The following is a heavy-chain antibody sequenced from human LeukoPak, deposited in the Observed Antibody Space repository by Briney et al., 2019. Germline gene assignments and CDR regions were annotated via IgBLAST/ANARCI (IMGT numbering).Heavy chain of an antibody. V-gene: IGHV4-59*08. CDR2: IYYSGTT. CDR3: ARCITMVRGVIRPPDY. D-gene: IGHD3-10*01. CDR1: GGSISSFY. J-gene: IGHJ4*02. Sequence: SETLSLTCTVSGGSISSFYWSWIRQSPGKGLEWIGHIYYSGTTKYNPSLKSRVTMSVDTSKSQFSLKLSSVTAADTAVYYCARCITMVRGVIRPPDYWGQGTLVTVSS.